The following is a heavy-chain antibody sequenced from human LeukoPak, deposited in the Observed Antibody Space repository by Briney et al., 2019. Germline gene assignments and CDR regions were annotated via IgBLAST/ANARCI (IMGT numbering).Heavy chain of an antibody. CDR1: GFTFSSYG. CDR2: ISYDGSNK. J-gene: IGHJ4*02. CDR3: AKEAPKLSSGVDY. D-gene: IGHD2-15*01. Sequence: GGSLRLSCAASGFTFSSYGMHWVRQAPGKGLEWVAVISYDGSNKYYADSVKGRFTISRDNSKNTLYLQMNNLRAEDTAVYYCAKEAPKLSSGVDYWGQGTLVTVSS. V-gene: IGHV3-30*18.